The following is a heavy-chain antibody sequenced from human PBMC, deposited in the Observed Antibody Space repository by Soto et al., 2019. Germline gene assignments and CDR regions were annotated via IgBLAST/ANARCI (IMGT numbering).Heavy chain of an antibody. D-gene: IGHD3-3*01. V-gene: IGHV3-7*01. CDR2: IKEDGSDM. CDR3: ATEVWVYYDFWSGYSDY. CDR1: GFTFSSYW. J-gene: IGHJ4*02. Sequence: EVELVESGGGLDQPGGSLRLSCAASGFTFSSYWMSWVRQAPGKGLEWVANIKEDGSDMYYVDSVKGRFTISRDNAKNSLYLQMNSLRAEDTAVYYCATEVWVYYDFWSGYSDYWGQGTLVTVSS.